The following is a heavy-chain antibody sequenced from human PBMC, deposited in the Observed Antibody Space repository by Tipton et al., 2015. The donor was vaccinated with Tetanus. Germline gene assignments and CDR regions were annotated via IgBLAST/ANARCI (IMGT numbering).Heavy chain of an antibody. CDR2: IYTGGSA. CDR3: ALRTNWRLSRGLDC. V-gene: IGHV3-53*01. D-gene: IGHD1-20*01. Sequence: VQLVQSVGGLIQPGGSLRLSCAASGVTVSGNYMSWVRQAPGKGLEWVSVIYTGGSADYSYSVKGRFTISRDNSNNSLSLQMNSLRIDDTAVYYCALRTNWRLSRGLDCWGQGILVHVAS. J-gene: IGHJ4*02. CDR1: GVTVSGNY.